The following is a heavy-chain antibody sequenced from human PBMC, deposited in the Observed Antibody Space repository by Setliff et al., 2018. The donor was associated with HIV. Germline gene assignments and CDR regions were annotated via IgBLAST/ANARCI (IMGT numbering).Heavy chain of an antibody. V-gene: IGHV5-51*01. J-gene: IGHJ3*01. D-gene: IGHD3-10*01. CDR3: AKHMVRGAITGEAFDV. CDR2: IFPGDSDT. CDR1: GDKSMTYW. Sequence: RGSLKISCKASGDKSMTYWIGWVRQMPGKGLEWMGIIFPGDSDTKYSPSFEGQVAISADKSINTAYLQWTSLRASDTAMYYCAKHMVRGAITGEAFDVWGQGTMVTVSS.